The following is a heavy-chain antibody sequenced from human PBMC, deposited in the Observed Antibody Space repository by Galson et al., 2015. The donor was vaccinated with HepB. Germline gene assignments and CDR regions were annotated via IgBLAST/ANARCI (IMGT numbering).Heavy chain of an antibody. D-gene: IGHD4-17*01. CDR3: ARVQGYGDYRTADY. CDR1: GLRHGSHG. CDR2: TVYGGTDE. J-gene: IGHJ4*02. Sequence: LRHPFAESGLRHGSHGMHGVREDPGKGLEWVAVTVYGGTDEHYADSVKGRFTISRDTSKNTLYLQMNSLRVKDTAVYYCARVQGYGDYRTADYWGQGTLVTVSS. V-gene: IGHV3-33*01.